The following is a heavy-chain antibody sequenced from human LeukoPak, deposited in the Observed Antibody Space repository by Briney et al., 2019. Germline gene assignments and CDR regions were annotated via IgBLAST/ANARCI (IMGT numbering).Heavy chain of an antibody. Sequence: GRSLRLSCAASGFTFSSYAMHWVRQAPGKGLEWVAAISYDGSNKYYADSVKGRFTISRDNSKNTLYLQMNSLRAEDTAVYYCARDRWFDYWGQGTLVTVSS. D-gene: IGHD4-23*01. V-gene: IGHV3-30*01. J-gene: IGHJ4*02. CDR2: ISYDGSNK. CDR3: ARDRWFDY. CDR1: GFTFSSYA.